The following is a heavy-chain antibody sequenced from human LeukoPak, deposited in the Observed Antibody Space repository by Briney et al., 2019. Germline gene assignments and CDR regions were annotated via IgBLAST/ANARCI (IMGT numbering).Heavy chain of an antibody. CDR2: INHSGST. CDR1: GGSISSYY. J-gene: IGHJ6*02. D-gene: IGHD2-2*01. CDR3: ARGVNIVVVPAAHYYYGMDV. V-gene: IGHV4-34*01. Sequence: PSETLSLTCTVSGGSISSYYWSWIRQPAGKGLEWIGEINHSGSTNYNPSLKSRVTISVDTSKNQFSLKLSSVTAADTAVYYCARGVNIVVVPAAHYYYGMDVWGQGTTVTVSS.